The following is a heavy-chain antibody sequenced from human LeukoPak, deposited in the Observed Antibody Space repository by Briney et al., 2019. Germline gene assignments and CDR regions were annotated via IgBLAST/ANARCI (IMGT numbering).Heavy chain of an antibody. Sequence: PGGSLRLSCEASGFTFSSYWMSWVRRAPGKGLEWVAHIKEDESDEYYVDSVRGRFTASRDNAKNSVNLQMNSLRVEDTAVYYCVSFYETYWGRGTLVTVSS. V-gene: IGHV3-7*01. CDR3: VSFYETY. D-gene: IGHD2/OR15-2a*01. J-gene: IGHJ4*02. CDR1: GFTFSSYW. CDR2: IKEDESDE.